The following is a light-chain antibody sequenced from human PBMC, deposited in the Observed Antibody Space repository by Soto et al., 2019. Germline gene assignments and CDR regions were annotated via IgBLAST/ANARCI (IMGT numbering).Light chain of an antibody. V-gene: IGKV1-39*01. Sequence: QMTQSPSSLSASVGDRVIITCRADHSINNYLNWYQQKPGQVPKLLIYAPSTLQSGVPSRFSGSGSGRVFTLTINSLQPEDFATYYCQQSYSTLGTFGRGTRVEI. J-gene: IGKJ1*01. CDR3: QQSYSTLGT. CDR2: APS. CDR1: HSINNY.